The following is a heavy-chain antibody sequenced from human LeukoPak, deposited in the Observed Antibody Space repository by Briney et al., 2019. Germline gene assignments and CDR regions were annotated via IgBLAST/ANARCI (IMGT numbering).Heavy chain of an antibody. D-gene: IGHD2/OR15-2a*01. J-gene: IGHJ4*02. Sequence: GASVKVSCKASGGTFSSYAISWVRQAPGQVLAWMGRIIPILGIANYAQKFQGRVTITADKSTSTAYMELSSLRSEDTAVYYCARDHGWGYFRYFDYWGQGTLVTVSS. CDR2: IIPILGIA. CDR1: GGTFSSYA. CDR3: ARDHGWGYFRYFDY. V-gene: IGHV1-69*04.